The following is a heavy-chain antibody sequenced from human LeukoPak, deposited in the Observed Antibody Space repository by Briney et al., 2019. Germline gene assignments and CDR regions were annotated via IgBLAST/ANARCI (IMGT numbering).Heavy chain of an antibody. CDR1: GGTFSSYA. J-gene: IGHJ5*02. CDR2: IIPIFGIA. V-gene: IGHV1-69*04. D-gene: IGHD4-17*01. Sequence: SVNVSCKASGGTFSSYAIIWVRQAPGQGLEWMGRIIPIFGIANYAQKFQGRVTITADKSTSTAYMELSSLRSEDRAVYYCAREATVTTRWFDPWGQGTLVTVSS. CDR3: AREATVTTRWFDP.